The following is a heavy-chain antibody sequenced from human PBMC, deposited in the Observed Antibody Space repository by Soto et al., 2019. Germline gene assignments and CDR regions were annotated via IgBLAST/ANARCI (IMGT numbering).Heavy chain of an antibody. CDR2: ISASGRSL. CDR1: GLNFSSND. V-gene: IGHV3-23*01. Sequence: GGSKRLSCAAAGLNFSSNDRSWVRQAPGKGLEWASSISASGRSLFYADAVKGRFTISRDNSKNTLYLQMSSLTAEDTAVYYCAKGTSKLDYWGQGTLVTVSS. J-gene: IGHJ4*02. CDR3: AKGTSKLDY. D-gene: IGHD2-2*01.